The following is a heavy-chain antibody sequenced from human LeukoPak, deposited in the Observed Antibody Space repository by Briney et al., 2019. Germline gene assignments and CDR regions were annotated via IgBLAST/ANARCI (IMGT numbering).Heavy chain of an antibody. J-gene: IGHJ4*02. CDR3: ARADSSSWFSEFDY. CDR1: GFTFSSHA. Sequence: GRSLRLSCAASGFTFSSHAMHWVRQAPGKGLEWVAVISYDGSNKYYADSVKGRFTISRDNSKNTLYLQMNSLRAEDTAVYYCARADSSSWFSEFDYWGQGTLVTVSS. V-gene: IGHV3-30*04. CDR2: ISYDGSNK. D-gene: IGHD6-13*01.